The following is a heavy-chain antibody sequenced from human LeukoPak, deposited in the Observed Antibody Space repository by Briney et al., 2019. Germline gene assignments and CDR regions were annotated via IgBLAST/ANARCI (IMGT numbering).Heavy chain of an antibody. J-gene: IGHJ3*02. D-gene: IGHD3-3*01. CDR3: ARRGSGYRDAFDI. CDR2: IFYSGTT. Sequence: PSETLSLTCTVSGASIGGSDFYWGWIRQPPGKGLEYIGTIFYSGTTYYNPSLKSRVTISVDSSKNEFSLRLNSVTAADTAVYYCARRGSGYRDAFDIWGRGTMLTVSS. V-gene: IGHV4-39*01. CDR1: GASIGGSDFY.